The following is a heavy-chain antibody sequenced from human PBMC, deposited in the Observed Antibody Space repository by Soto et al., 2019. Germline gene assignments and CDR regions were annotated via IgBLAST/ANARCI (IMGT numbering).Heavy chain of an antibody. CDR2: ISAYNGNT. CDR3: ARDREAARPGWFDP. D-gene: IGHD6-6*01. Sequence: ASVKVSCKASGYPFTTYGLSWVRQAPGQGLEWLGWISAYNGNTNYAQKFQGRVTMTTDTPTSTAYMELRSLRSDDTAVYYCARDREAARPGWFDPWGQGXLVTVSS. J-gene: IGHJ5*02. CDR1: GYPFTTYG. V-gene: IGHV1-18*04.